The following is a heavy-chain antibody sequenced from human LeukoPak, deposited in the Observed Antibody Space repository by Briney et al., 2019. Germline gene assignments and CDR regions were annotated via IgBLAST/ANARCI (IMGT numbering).Heavy chain of an antibody. Sequence: PGGSLRLSCAASGFTFSSYAMSWVRQAPGKGLEWVSAISGSGGSTYYADSVKGRFTISRDNSKNTLFLQMNSLRAEDTAVYHCAREAGILTGYYKSSYYFDYWGQGTLVTVSS. CDR1: GFTFSSYA. CDR3: AREAGILTGYYKSSYYFDY. CDR2: ISGSGGST. V-gene: IGHV3-23*01. J-gene: IGHJ4*02. D-gene: IGHD3-9*01.